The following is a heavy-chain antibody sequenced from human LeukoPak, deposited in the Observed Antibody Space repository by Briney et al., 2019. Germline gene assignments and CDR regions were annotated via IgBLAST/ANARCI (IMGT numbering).Heavy chain of an antibody. CDR1: GFTFDDYA. Sequence: GGSLRLSCAASGFTFDDYAMHWVRQAPGKGLEWVSGISWNSGSIGYADSVKGRFTISRDNAKNSLYLQMNSLRAEDTALYYCAKGQTDSGWYVGSNWFDPWGQGTLVTVSS. D-gene: IGHD6-19*01. CDR2: ISWNSGSI. V-gene: IGHV3-9*01. CDR3: AKGQTDSGWYVGSNWFDP. J-gene: IGHJ5*02.